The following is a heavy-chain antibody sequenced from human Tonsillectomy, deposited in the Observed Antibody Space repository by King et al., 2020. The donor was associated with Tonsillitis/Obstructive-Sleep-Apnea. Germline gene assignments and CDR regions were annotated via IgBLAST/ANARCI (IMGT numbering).Heavy chain of an antibody. CDR1: GFTFSSYP. D-gene: IGHD1-14*01. CDR2: ISYDGSNK. CDR3: ARDDTEYNRNHLHAFDI. Sequence: VQLVESGGGVVKPGRSLRLSCAASGFTFSSYPMHWVRQAPGKGLEWVAVISYDGSNKYYAHSVKGRFTISRDNSKNTLYLQMNSLRAEDPAVYYCARDDTEYNRNHLHAFDIRGQGTMFTVSS. V-gene: IGHV3-30*04. J-gene: IGHJ3*02.